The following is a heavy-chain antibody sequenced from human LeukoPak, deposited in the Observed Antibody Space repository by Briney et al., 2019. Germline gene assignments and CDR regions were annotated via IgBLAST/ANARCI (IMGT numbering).Heavy chain of an antibody. Sequence: ASVKVSCKASGYTFTGYYMHWVRPAAGQGLEWMGWINPNSGGTNYAQKFQGRVTMTRDTSISTAYMELSRLRSDDTAVYYCARFLERDYDRNDYWGQGTLVTVSS. CDR3: ARFLERDYDRNDY. V-gene: IGHV1-2*02. CDR1: GYTFTGYY. J-gene: IGHJ4*02. CDR2: INPNSGGT. D-gene: IGHD3-22*01.